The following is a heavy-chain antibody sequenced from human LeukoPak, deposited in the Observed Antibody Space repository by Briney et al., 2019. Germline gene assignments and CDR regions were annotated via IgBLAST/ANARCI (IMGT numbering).Heavy chain of an antibody. CDR1: GGSISSGSYY. D-gene: IGHD2/OR15-2a*01. V-gene: IGHV4-61*02. CDR3: ARSLIRPWFDP. CDR2: IYTSGST. Sequence: PSETLSLTCTVSGGSISSGSYYWSWIRQPAGKGLEWIGRIYTSGSTNYNPSLKSRVTISVDTSKNQFSLKLSSVTAADTAVYYCARSLIRPWFDPWGQGTLVTVSS. J-gene: IGHJ5*02.